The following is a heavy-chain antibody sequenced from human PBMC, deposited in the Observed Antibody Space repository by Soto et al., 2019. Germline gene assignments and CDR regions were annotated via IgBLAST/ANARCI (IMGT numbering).Heavy chain of an antibody. D-gene: IGHD3-9*01. J-gene: IGHJ5*02. Sequence: GGSLRLSCTASGFTFGDYAMSWFRQAPGKGLEWVGFIRSNTFGGASIYAASVKGRFSISRDDSKNTLYLQMNSLRVEDTAVYYCARGRYYDILTGNPSLDPWGQGTLVTVSS. CDR3: ARGRYYDILTGNPSLDP. CDR1: GFTFGDYA. CDR2: IRSNTFGGAS. V-gene: IGHV3-49*03.